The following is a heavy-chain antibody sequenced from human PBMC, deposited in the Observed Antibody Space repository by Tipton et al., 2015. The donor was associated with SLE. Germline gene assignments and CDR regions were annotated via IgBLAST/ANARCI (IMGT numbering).Heavy chain of an antibody. CDR1: GFTFSSYE. J-gene: IGHJ4*02. Sequence: SLRLSCAASGFTFSSYEMNWVRQAPGKGLEWVSYISSSGSSIHYADSVKGRFTISRDSAKSSLNLQMNSLRAEDTAVYYCARGGTYYDILAGLDYWGQGTLVTVSS. D-gene: IGHD3-9*01. V-gene: IGHV3-48*03. CDR3: ARGGTYYDILAGLDY. CDR2: ISSSGSSI.